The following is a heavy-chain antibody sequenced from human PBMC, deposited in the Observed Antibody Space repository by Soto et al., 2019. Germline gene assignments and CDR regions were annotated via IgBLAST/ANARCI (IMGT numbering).Heavy chain of an antibody. CDR2: ISYDGSNK. V-gene: IGHV3-30-3*01. Sequence: QVQLVESGGGVVQPGRSLRLSCAASGFTFSSYAMHWVRQAPGKGLEWVAVISYDGSNKYYADSVKGRFTISRDNSKNTLYLQMNSLRAEDTAVYYCARDLWNDRGHSDYWGQGTLVTVSS. D-gene: IGHD3-10*02. CDR1: GFTFSSYA. J-gene: IGHJ4*02. CDR3: ARDLWNDRGHSDY.